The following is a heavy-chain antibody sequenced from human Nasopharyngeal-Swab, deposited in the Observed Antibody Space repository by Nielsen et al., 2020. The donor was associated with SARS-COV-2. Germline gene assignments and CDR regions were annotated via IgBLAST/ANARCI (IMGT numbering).Heavy chain of an antibody. CDR3: ARVLYDYIWGSYRSCDY. CDR2: INAGNGNT. Sequence: ASVKVSCKASGYTFTSYAMHWVRQAPGQRLEWMGWINAGNGNTKYSQKFQGRVTITTDTSTSTAYMELRSLRSDDTAVYYCARVLYDYIWGSYRSCDYWGQGTLVTVSS. V-gene: IGHV1-3*01. CDR1: GYTFTSYA. D-gene: IGHD3-16*02. J-gene: IGHJ4*02.